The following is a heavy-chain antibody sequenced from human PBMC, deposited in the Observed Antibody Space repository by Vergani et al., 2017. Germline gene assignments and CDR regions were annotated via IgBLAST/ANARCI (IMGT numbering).Heavy chain of an antibody. D-gene: IGHD2-15*01. J-gene: IGHJ4*02. V-gene: IGHV1-69*02. Sequence: QVQLVQSGAEVKKPGSSVKVSCKASGGTFSSYTISWVRQAPGKGLEWRGRIIPILGIANYEQKFQGRVTITAEKSTSTAYMELSSLRSEDTAAYYFARILCSGSSCYFWYWGQGTLVTVSS. CDR3: ARILCSGSSCYFWY. CDR2: IIPILGIA. CDR1: GGTFSSYT.